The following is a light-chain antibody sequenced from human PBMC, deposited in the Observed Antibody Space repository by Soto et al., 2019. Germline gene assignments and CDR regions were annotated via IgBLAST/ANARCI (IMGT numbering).Light chain of an antibody. V-gene: IGLV1-51*01. Sequence: QSVLTQPPSVSAAPGQKVTISCSGSSSNIGNNYVFWYQQLPGTAPKLLIYDNNKRPSGIPDRFSGSKSGTSATLGITGLQTGDEADYYCGTWDGSLSAVVFGGVTQLTVL. CDR1: SSNIGNNY. CDR3: GTWDGSLSAVV. CDR2: DNN. J-gene: IGLJ2*01.